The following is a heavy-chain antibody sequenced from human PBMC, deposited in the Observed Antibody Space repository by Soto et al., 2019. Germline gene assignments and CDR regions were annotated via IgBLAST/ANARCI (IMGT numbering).Heavy chain of an antibody. Sequence: GGSLRLSCAASGFTFSSYAMHWVRQAPGKGLEWVAVISYDGSNKYYADSVKGRFTISRDNSKNTLYLQMNSLRAEDTAVYYCARVLQNSSSWSDFDYWGQGTLVTVSS. V-gene: IGHV3-30*04. D-gene: IGHD6-13*01. CDR3: ARVLQNSSSWSDFDY. CDR1: GFTFSSYA. CDR2: ISYDGSNK. J-gene: IGHJ4*02.